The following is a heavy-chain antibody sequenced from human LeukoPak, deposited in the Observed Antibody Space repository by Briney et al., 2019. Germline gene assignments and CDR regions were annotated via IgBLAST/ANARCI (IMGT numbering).Heavy chain of an antibody. CDR2: LNPSDGST. J-gene: IGHJ4*02. CDR3: ARDLFEYYYDSTGYY. V-gene: IGHV1-46*01. D-gene: IGHD3-22*01. Sequence: GASVKVSCKAAGYTFTSYYIHWVRQAPGQGLEWMGILNPSDGSTSYAEKFQGRVSMTWDMSTSTVYMELSSLRSEDTAVYYCARDLFEYYYDSTGYYWGQGTLVTVSS. CDR1: GYTFTSYY.